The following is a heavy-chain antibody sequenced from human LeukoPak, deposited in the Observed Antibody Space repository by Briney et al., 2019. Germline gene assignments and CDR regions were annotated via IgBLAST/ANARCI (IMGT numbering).Heavy chain of an antibody. D-gene: IGHD1-26*01. CDR2: ISSSSRYI. Sequence: GGSLRLSCTASGFTFSSYSMNWVRQAPGKGLEWVSSISSSSRYIYYADSVKGRFTISRDNAKNSLYLQMNSLRAEDTAVYYCARDGPELHPYYYGMDVWGQGTTVTVSS. CDR1: GFTFSSYS. J-gene: IGHJ6*02. CDR3: ARDGPELHPYYYGMDV. V-gene: IGHV3-21*01.